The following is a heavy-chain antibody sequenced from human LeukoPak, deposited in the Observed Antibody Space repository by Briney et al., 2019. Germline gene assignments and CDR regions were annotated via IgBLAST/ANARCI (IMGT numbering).Heavy chain of an antibody. V-gene: IGHV3-30-3*01. CDR2: ISYDGSNK. J-gene: IGHJ6*02. CDR3: ARERAYYYDSSGYYYYYGMDV. D-gene: IGHD3-22*01. CDR1: GFTFSSYA. Sequence: GGSLRLSCAASGFTFSSYAMHWVRQAPGKGLEWVAVISYDGSNKYYADSVKGRFTISRDNSKNTLYLQMNSLRAEDTAVYYCARERAYYYDSSGYYYYYGMDVWGQGTTVTVSS.